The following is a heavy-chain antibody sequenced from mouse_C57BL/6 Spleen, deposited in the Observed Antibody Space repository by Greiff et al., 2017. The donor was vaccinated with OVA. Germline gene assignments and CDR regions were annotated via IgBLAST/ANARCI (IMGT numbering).Heavy chain of an antibody. CDR1: GYTFTSYW. J-gene: IGHJ1*03. D-gene: IGHD1-1*01. Sequence: QVQLQQPGAELVRPGTSVKLSCKASGYTFTSYWMHWVKQRPGQGLEWIGVIDPSDSFTNYTQKFKGKATLTVDTSSSTAYMQLSSLTSEDSAVYYCAREERVYYGSSPWYFDVWGTGTTVTVSS. CDR3: AREERVYYGSSPWYFDV. V-gene: IGHV1-59*01. CDR2: IDPSDSFT.